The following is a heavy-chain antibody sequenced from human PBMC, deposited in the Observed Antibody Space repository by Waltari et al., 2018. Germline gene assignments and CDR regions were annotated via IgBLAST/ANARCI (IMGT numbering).Heavy chain of an antibody. CDR2: INHSGST. Sequence: VQLQQWGAGLLKPSETLSLTCAVYGGSFSGYYWSWIRQPPGKGLEWIGEINHSGSTNYNPSLKSRVTISVDTSKNQFSLKLSSVTAADTAVYYCATRRLLEWYNWFDPWGQGTLVTVSS. J-gene: IGHJ5*02. CDR3: ATRRLLEWYNWFDP. CDR1: GGSFSGYY. V-gene: IGHV4-34*01. D-gene: IGHD3-3*01.